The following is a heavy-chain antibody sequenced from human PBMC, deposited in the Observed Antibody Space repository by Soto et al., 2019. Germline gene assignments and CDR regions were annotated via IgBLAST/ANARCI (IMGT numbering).Heavy chain of an antibody. J-gene: IGHJ6*02. CDR1: GYTFTSYG. CDR3: ASRSLVVNRDYGMDV. D-gene: IGHD3-22*01. CDR2: ISAYNGNT. Sequence: GASVKVSCKASGYTFTSYGISWVRQAPGQGLEWMGWISAYNGNTNYAQKLQGRVTMTTDTSTSTAYMELRSLRSDDTAVYYCASRSLVVNRDYGMDVWGQGTTVTVSS. V-gene: IGHV1-18*01.